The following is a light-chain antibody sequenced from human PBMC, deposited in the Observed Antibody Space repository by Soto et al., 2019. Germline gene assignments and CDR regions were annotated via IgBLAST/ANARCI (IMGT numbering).Light chain of an antibody. CDR2: DVS. CDR1: SSDIGGYNY. CDR3: SSYGASSTL. V-gene: IGLV2-14*03. Sequence: QSVLTQPASVSGSPGQSITIPCTGTSSDIGGYNYVSWYQQHPGKAPKLMIFDVSYRPSAISDRFSGSKSGNTASLTISGLQPEDEADYYCSSYGASSTLFGGGTKLTVL. J-gene: IGLJ2*01.